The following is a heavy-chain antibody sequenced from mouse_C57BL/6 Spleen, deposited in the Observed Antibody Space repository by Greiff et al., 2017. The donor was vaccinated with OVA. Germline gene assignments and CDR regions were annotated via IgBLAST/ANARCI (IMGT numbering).Heavy chain of an antibody. V-gene: IGHV1-59*01. CDR3: ARGTGIAMDY. Sequence: QVQLQQPGAELVRPGTSVKLSCKASGYTFTSYWMHWVKQRPGQGLEWIGVIDPSDSYTNYNQKFKGKATLTVDTSSSTAYMQLSSLTSEDSAVYYCARGTGIAMDYWGQGTSVTVSS. D-gene: IGHD4-1*01. J-gene: IGHJ4*01. CDR2: IDPSDSYT. CDR1: GYTFTSYW.